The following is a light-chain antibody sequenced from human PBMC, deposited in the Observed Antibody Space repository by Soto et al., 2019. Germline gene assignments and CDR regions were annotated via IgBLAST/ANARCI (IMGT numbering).Light chain of an antibody. V-gene: IGLV1-51*02. J-gene: IGLJ1*01. CDR3: GTWDSSLSIFV. CDR2: END. Sequence: QSAPTPPPSVSAAPGQKVTMSCSGGSSKNGNYYVSWHQQLPGTAPKLLIYENDKRPSGIPDRFSGSKSGTSATLGITGLQTGDEADYYCGTWDSSLSIFVFGTG. CDR1: SSKNGNYY.